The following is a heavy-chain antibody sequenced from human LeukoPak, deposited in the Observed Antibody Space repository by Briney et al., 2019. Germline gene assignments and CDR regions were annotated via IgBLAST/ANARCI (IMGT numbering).Heavy chain of an antibody. D-gene: IGHD6-13*01. CDR2: ISSSSSYI. CDR3: AREPIEAAGNVHWFDP. Sequence: PGGSLRLSCAASGFTFSSYSMNWVRQAPGKGLEWVSSISSSSSYIYYADSVKGRFTISRDNAKNSLYLQMNSLRAEDTAVYYCAREPIEAAGNVHWFDPWGQGTLVTVSS. J-gene: IGHJ5*02. V-gene: IGHV3-21*01. CDR1: GFTFSSYS.